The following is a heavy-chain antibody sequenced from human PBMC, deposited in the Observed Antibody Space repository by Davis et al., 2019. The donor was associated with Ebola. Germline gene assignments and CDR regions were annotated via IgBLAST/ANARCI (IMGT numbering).Heavy chain of an antibody. Sequence: PGGSLRLSCAASGFIFTDYYMAWIRQAPGKGLEWVSYISSSSYTVYADSVKGRFTISRDNAKNSLYLQMNSLRDDDTAVYYCARERNNYHDYWGQGTLVTVSS. CDR3: ARERNNYHDY. V-gene: IGHV3-11*06. CDR2: ISSSSYT. D-gene: IGHD1/OR15-1a*01. J-gene: IGHJ4*02. CDR1: GFIFTDYY.